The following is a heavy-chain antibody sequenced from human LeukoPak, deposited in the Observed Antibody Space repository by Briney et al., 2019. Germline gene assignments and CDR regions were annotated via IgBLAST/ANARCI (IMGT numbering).Heavy chain of an antibody. J-gene: IGHJ6*02. CDR3: AREASDGGYYYYGMDV. Sequence: GGSLRLSCAASGFTFSSYAMSWVRQAPGKGLEWVSAISGSGGSTYYADSVKGRFTISRDNSKNTLYLQMNSLRAEDTAVYYCAREASDGGYYYYGMDVWGQGTTVTVSS. V-gene: IGHV3-23*01. CDR1: GFTFSSYA. D-gene: IGHD5-24*01. CDR2: ISGSGGST.